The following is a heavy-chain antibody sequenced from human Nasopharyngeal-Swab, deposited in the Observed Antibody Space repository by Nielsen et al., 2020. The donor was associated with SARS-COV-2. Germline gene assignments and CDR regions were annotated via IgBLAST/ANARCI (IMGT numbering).Heavy chain of an antibody. D-gene: IGHD6-13*01. CDR2: ISYDGSNK. CDR1: GFTFSSYG. V-gene: IGHV3-30*03. J-gene: IGHJ3*02. Sequence: GESLKISCAASGFTFSSYGMHWVRQAPGKGLEWVAVISYDGSNKYYADSVKGRFTISRDNSKNTLYLQINSLRAEDTAVYYCAAEATGTDAFDIWGQGTMVTVSS. CDR3: AAEATGTDAFDI.